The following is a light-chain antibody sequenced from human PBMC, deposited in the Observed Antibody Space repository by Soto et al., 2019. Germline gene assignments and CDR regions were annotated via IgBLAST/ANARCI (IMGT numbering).Light chain of an antibody. Sequence: IQMTQSPSTLSASVGDKDTNTCRASQSISTWLAWHQQKPGKAPKLLIYKASTLESGVPSRFSGSGSGTEFTLTITSLQPDDFATYYCQQYSRSWTFGQGTKVDIK. J-gene: IGKJ1*01. CDR3: QQYSRSWT. CDR2: KAS. V-gene: IGKV1-5*03. CDR1: QSISTW.